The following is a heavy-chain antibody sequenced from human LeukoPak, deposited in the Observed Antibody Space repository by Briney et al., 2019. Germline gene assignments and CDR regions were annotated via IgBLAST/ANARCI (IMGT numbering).Heavy chain of an antibody. J-gene: IGHJ4*02. Sequence: SGGSLRLSCAASGFTFSSYTMNWVRLAPGKGLEWVSGISGSGGSTYYADSVKGRFTISRDNSQNALFLRMNSLRAEDTAVYYCAKGFYDDSGYYYVPFDSWGQGTLVTVSS. CDR2: ISGSGGST. CDR1: GFTFSSYT. V-gene: IGHV3-23*01. CDR3: AKGFYDDSGYYYVPFDS. D-gene: IGHD3-22*01.